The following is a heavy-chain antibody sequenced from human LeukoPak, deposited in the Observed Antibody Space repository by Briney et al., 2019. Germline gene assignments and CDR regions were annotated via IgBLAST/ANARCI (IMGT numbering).Heavy chain of an antibody. J-gene: IGHJ4*02. CDR2: IYPGDSDT. D-gene: IGHD3-10*01. CDR1: GYSFTSYW. CDR3: ARLGAMVRGVIAHFDY. Sequence: GESLKISCKGSGYSFTSYWIGWVRQMPGKSLEWMGIIYPGDSDTRYSPSFQGQVTISADKSISTAYLQWSSLKASDTAMYYCARLGAMVRGVIAHFDYWGQGTLVTVSS. V-gene: IGHV5-51*01.